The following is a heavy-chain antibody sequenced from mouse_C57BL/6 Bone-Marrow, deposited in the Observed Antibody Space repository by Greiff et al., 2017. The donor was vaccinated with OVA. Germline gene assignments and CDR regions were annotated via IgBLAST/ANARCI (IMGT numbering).Heavy chain of an antibody. D-gene: IGHD2-2*01. J-gene: IGHJ2*01. CDR2: INPSTGGT. CDR1: GYSFTGYY. Sequence: EVQRVESGPELVKPGASVKISCKASGYSFTGYYMNWVKQSPEKSLEWIGEINPSTGGTTYNQKFKAKATLTVDKSSSTAYMQLKSLTSEDSAVYYCARYGYDGVFDYWGQGTTLTVSS. V-gene: IGHV1-42*01. CDR3: ARYGYDGVFDY.